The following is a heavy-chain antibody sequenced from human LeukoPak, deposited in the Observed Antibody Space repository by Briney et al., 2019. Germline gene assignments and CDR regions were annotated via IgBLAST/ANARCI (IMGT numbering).Heavy chain of an antibody. V-gene: IGHV3-7*04. D-gene: IGHD3-22*01. CDR1: GFTLSSYW. Sequence: GSLRLSCSAPGFTLSSYWMSWVRPAPGEGLELVVNIKQDGSEKYYVDSVKGRFTISRDNAKNSLYLQMNSLRAEDTAVYYCARAPNYYDSSGYYRASAFDIWGQGTMVTVSS. CDR3: ARAPNYYDSSGYYRASAFDI. CDR2: IKQDGSEK. J-gene: IGHJ3*02.